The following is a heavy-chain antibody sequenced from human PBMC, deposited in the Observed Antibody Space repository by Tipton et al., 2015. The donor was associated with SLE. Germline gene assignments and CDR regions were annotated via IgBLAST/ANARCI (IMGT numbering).Heavy chain of an antibody. J-gene: IGHJ6*03. CDR2: IYYSGST. CDR1: GGSIISYY. D-gene: IGHD3-22*01. V-gene: IGHV4-59*12. CDR3: ASGEYDSSGYYPYYYYMDV. Sequence: TLSLTCTVSGGSIISYYWNWIRQPPGKGLEWIGYIYYSGSTYYNPSLKSRVTISVDTSKNQFSLKLSSVTAADTAVYYCASGEYDSSGYYPYYYYMDVWGKGTTVTVSS.